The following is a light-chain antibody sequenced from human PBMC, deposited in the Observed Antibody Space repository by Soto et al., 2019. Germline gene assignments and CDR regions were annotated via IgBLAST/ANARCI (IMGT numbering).Light chain of an antibody. CDR1: QSVSYN. Sequence: EIVMTQSPATLSVSTGERVTLSCRASQSVSYNLAWYQQKPGQAPRLLIYGPSTRATGIPARFSGSGSGTEFTLTISSLQSEDFALYYCQQFHYWWTFGQGTKVDIK. CDR2: GPS. CDR3: QQFHYWWT. V-gene: IGKV3-15*01. J-gene: IGKJ1*01.